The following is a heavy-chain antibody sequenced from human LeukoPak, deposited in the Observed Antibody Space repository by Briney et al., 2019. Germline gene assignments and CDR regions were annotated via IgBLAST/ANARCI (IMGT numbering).Heavy chain of an antibody. CDR1: GFTFSTHS. CDR3: ATPATGYCSSAGCHWDS. Sequence: GSLRLSCAASGFTFSTHSMYWVRQAPGKGLEWVSSISASSNFIHYAESVRGRFTISRDNAKNSLYLQMNSLGAQDTAVYYCATPATGYCSSAGCHWDSWGQGTLVTVSS. CDR2: ISASSNFI. J-gene: IGHJ4*02. V-gene: IGHV3-21*01. D-gene: IGHD2-2*01.